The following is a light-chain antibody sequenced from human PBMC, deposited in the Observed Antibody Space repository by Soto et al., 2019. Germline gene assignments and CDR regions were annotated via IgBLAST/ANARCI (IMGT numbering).Light chain of an antibody. J-gene: IGKJ3*01. CDR1: QSVSNNY. V-gene: IGKV3-20*01. CDR3: QQYGTSPFT. Sequence: EIALTQSPGTLSLSPGERATLSCRASQSVSNNYLAWYQQKPGQAPRLLISGASNRATGIPDRFSGSGSGTDFTLAISRLEPEDFAVYYCQQYGTSPFTFGPGTKVDL. CDR2: GAS.